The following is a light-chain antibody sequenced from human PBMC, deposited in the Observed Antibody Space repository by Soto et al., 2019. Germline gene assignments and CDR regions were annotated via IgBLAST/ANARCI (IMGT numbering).Light chain of an antibody. J-gene: IGLJ1*01. CDR3: QSYDNSLSVYV. Sequence: QSVLTQPPSVSGAPGQRVTISCTGSSSNIGAHYDVHWYQQLPGTAPKLLIYGNSNRPSGVPDRFSGSKSGTSASLAITGLKAEDEADYYCQSYDNSLSVYVFGTGTKVTVL. V-gene: IGLV1-40*01. CDR2: GNS. CDR1: SSNIGAHYD.